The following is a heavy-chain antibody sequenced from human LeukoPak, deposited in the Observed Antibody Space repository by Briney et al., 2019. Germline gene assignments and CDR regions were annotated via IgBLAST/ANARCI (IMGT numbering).Heavy chain of an antibody. CDR2: MNPNSDNT. CDR3: ARGVRCGGDCYSGWFDP. CDR1: GYTFTSYD. J-gene: IGHJ5*02. Sequence: ASVKVSCKASGYTFTSYDINWVRQATGQGLEWMGWMNPNSDNTGYAQKFQGRVTMTRNTSISTAYMELSSLRSEDTAVYYCARGVRCGGDCYSGWFDPWGQGTLVTVSS. D-gene: IGHD2-21*02. V-gene: IGHV1-8*01.